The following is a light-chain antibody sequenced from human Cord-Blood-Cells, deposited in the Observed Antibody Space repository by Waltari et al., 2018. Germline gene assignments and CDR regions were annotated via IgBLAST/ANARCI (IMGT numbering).Light chain of an antibody. J-gene: IGKJ2*01. Sequence: DIVMTQSPDSLAVSLGERATFNCKSSQSVLYSSNNKNYLAWYQQKPGQPPKLLIYWASTRESGVPDRFSGSGSGTDFTLTISSLQAEDVAVYDCQQYYSTPYTFGQGTKLEIK. CDR1: QSVLYSSNNKNY. CDR3: QQYYSTPYT. CDR2: WAS. V-gene: IGKV4-1*01.